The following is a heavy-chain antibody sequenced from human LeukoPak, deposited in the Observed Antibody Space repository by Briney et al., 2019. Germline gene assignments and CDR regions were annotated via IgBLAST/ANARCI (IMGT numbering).Heavy chain of an antibody. Sequence: GGSLRLSCAGSGFSFSSYGMHWVRQAPGQGLEWMGWINPNSGGTNYAQKFQGRVTMTRDTSISTAYMELSRLRSDDTAVYYCARTGSYYPEYYFDYWGQGTLVTVSS. V-gene: IGHV1-2*02. CDR2: INPNSGGT. CDR1: GFSFSSYG. CDR3: ARTGSYYPEYYFDY. J-gene: IGHJ4*02. D-gene: IGHD1-26*01.